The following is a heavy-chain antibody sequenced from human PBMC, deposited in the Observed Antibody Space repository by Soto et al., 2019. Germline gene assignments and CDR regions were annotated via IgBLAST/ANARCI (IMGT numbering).Heavy chain of an antibody. V-gene: IGHV1-18*01. D-gene: IGHD3-9*01. Sequence: QVQLVQSGAEVKKPGASVKVSCKASGYTFTSYGISWVRQAPGQGLAWMGWVSTYNGDTHYPQNYQRRGIMTTDPSTNPAYMDFNSLRSNDTAIYFCTRDNPVYAILTELHFWGQGTLVTVSS. J-gene: IGHJ4*02. CDR3: TRDNPVYAILTELHF. CDR1: GYTFTSYG. CDR2: VSTYNGDT.